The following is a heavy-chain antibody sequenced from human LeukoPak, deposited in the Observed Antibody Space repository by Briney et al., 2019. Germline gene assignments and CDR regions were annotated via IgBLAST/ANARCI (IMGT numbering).Heavy chain of an antibody. CDR2: ISSSGSTI. D-gene: IGHD3-9*01. Sequence: GGSLRLSCAAYGFTFSSYEMNWVRQAPGKGLEWVSYISSSGSTIYYADSVKGRFTISRDNAKNSLYLQMNSLRAEDTAVYYCARGTSPYDILTGYLYWGQGTLVTVSS. V-gene: IGHV3-48*03. CDR3: ARGTSPYDILTGYLY. CDR1: GFTFSSYE. J-gene: IGHJ4*02.